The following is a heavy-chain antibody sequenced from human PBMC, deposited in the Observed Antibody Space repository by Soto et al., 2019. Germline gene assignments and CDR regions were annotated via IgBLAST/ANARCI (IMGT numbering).Heavy chain of an antibody. CDR3: ANGYYYDSSGYYPFDY. V-gene: IGHV3-7*01. Sequence: EVQLVESGGGLVQPGGSLRLSCAASGFTFTTYRMNWARQAPGKGLEWVANIKQDGSEEYYADSVKGRFTISRDNSKNTLYLQMNSLRAEDTAVYYCANGYYYDSSGYYPFDYWGQGTLVTVSS. CDR1: GFTFTTYR. CDR2: IKQDGSEE. D-gene: IGHD3-22*01. J-gene: IGHJ4*02.